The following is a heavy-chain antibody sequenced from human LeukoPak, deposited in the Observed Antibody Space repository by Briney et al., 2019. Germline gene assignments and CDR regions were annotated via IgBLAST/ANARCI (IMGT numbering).Heavy chain of an antibody. J-gene: IGHJ6*02. V-gene: IGHV1-8*01. CDR2: MNPNSGNT. D-gene: IGHD2-15*01. CDR3: ARGYCSGGSCYYPFYYYYGMDV. Sequence: ASVKVSCKASGYTFTSYDINWVRQATGQGPEWMGWMNPNSGNTGYAQKFQGRVTMTRNTSISTAYMELSSLRSEDTAVYYCARGYCSGGSCYYPFYYYYGMDVWGQGTTVTVSS. CDR1: GYTFTSYD.